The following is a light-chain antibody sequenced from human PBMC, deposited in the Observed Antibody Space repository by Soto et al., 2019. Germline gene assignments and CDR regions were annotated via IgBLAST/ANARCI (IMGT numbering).Light chain of an antibody. J-gene: IGLJ1*01. V-gene: IGLV2-8*01. CDR3: SSYAGSNRV. CDR1: RRDVGGYNY. CDR2: EVS. Sequence: QSALAQPPSPSGSPGQSVSLSCTGTRRDVGGYNYVSWYQQHPGKAPKLMIYEVSKRPSGVPDRFSGSKSGNTASLTVSGLQAEDEADYYCSSYAGSNRVFGTGTKVTVL.